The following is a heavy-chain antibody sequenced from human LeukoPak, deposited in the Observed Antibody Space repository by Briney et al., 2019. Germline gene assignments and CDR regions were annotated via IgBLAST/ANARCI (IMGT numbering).Heavy chain of an antibody. J-gene: IGHJ4*02. D-gene: IGHD4-17*01. CDR3: AKVGHGDYYLDY. Sequence: GRSLRLSCAASGFTFSNYGMHWVRQAPGKGLEWVAVIWYNGSNKYYADSVKGRFTISRDNSKNTLYLQMNSLRAEDTAVYYCAKVGHGDYYLDYWGQGTLVTVSS. CDR1: GFTFSNYG. CDR2: IWYNGSNK. V-gene: IGHV3-33*06.